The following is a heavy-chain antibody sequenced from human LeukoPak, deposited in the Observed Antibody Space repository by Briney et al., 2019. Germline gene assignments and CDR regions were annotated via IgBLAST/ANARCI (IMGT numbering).Heavy chain of an antibody. CDR2: IYYSGST. V-gene: IGHV4-59*05. D-gene: IGHD2-15*01. CDR3: ARGIVVVVAAD. CDR1: GGSITPYY. Sequence: SETLSLTCTVSGGSITPYYWSWIRQPPGKGLEWIGSIYYSGSTYYNPSLKSRVTISVDASKNQFSLKLSSVTAADTAVYYCARGIVVVVAADWGQGTLVTVSS. J-gene: IGHJ4*02.